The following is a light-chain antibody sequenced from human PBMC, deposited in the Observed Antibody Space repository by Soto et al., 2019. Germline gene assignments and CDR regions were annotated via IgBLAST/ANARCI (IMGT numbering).Light chain of an antibody. CDR1: QRVASN. V-gene: IGKV3-15*01. J-gene: IGKJ1*01. Sequence: EIVMTQSPATLTVSPGARATLSCRASQRVASNLAWYQQKPGQAPRLLIYGASTRATGIPARFSGSGSGTEFTLAISSLQSEDFAVYYCQQYNNWPWTFGQGTKVDIK. CDR3: QQYNNWPWT. CDR2: GAS.